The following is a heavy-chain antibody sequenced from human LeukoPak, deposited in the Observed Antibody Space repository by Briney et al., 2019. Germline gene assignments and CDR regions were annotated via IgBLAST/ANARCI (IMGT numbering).Heavy chain of an antibody. J-gene: IGHJ4*02. CDR2: IWYDGSTK. CDR1: GFTFTTHA. Sequence: GGALGLSCVAPGFTFTTHAGNWVRPAPGKGLAWVAVIWYDGSTKYYADSVRGRFSVSRDNSKKTLYVQMDSLRAEDTAVYYCARSTTVTLQIFDYWRRGPLVSVLS. D-gene: IGHD4-11*01. CDR3: ARSTTVTLQIFDY. V-gene: IGHV3-33*08.